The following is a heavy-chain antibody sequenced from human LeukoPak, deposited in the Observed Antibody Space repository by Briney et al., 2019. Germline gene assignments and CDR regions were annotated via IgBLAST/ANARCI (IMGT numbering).Heavy chain of an antibody. D-gene: IGHD5-18*01. CDR1: GFTLDTYW. CDR2: IKQDGSEK. CDR3: ARGEYHQDGIGYNRFDN. J-gene: IGHJ4*02. Sequence: HSGGSLRLSCAASGFTLDTYWMTWVRQAPGKGLEWVANIKQDGSEKYYADSVKGRFTVSRDNAKNSLYLQMNSLRAEDTAVYYCARGEYHQDGIGYNRFDNWGQGALVTVSS. V-gene: IGHV3-7*01.